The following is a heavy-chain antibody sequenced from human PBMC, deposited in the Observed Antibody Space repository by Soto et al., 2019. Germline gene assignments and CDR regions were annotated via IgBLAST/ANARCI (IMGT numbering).Heavy chain of an antibody. J-gene: IGHJ6*02. V-gene: IGHV4-31*03. CDR1: GGSISSGGYY. D-gene: IGHD3-10*01. CDR2: IYYSGSA. Sequence: SETLSLTCTVSGGSISSGGYYWSWIRQHPGKGLEWIGYIYYSGSAYYNPSLKSRVTISVDTSKNQFSLKLSSVTAADTAVYYCARSLDYGSGSYSGGMDVWGQGTTVTVSS. CDR3: ARSLDYGSGSYSGGMDV.